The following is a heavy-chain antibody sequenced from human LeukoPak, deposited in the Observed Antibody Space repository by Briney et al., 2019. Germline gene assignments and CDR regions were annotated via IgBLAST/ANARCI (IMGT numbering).Heavy chain of an antibody. CDR3: ARVRYCSSTSCYGGDY. D-gene: IGHD2-2*01. J-gene: IGHJ4*02. Sequence: ASVKVSCKASGYTLTGYYMHWVRQAPGQGLEWMGWINPNSGGTNYAQKFQGRVTMTRDTSISTAYMELSRLRSDDTAVYYCARVRYCSSTSCYGGDYWGQGTLVTVSS. CDR2: INPNSGGT. V-gene: IGHV1-2*02. CDR1: GYTLTGYY.